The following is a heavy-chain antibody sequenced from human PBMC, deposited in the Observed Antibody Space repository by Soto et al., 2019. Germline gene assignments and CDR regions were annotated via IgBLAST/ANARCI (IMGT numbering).Heavy chain of an antibody. CDR3: ARDYGGNSGYYYGMDV. D-gene: IGHD4-17*01. Sequence: SETLSLTCALSGGSISSGSHHWGWIRQPPGKGLEWIGTIYYNGNTYYNPSLKSRVTLSVDMSTNQFSLKLTSVTAADTAVYYCARDYGGNSGYYYGMDVWGQGTTVTAP. V-gene: IGHV4-39*07. CDR1: GGSISSGSHH. J-gene: IGHJ6*02. CDR2: IYYNGNT.